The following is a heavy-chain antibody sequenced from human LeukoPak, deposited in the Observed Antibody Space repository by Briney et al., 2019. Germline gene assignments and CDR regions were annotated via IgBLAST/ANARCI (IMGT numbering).Heavy chain of an antibody. Sequence: GASVKVSCKASGYTFTSYDINWVRQATGQGLEWMGWMNPNSGNTGYAQKFQGRVTMTRNTSISTAYMELSSLRSEDTAVYYCARGGCSSTSCYSPYYYGMDVWGQGTTVTVSS. V-gene: IGHV1-8*01. CDR3: ARGGCSSTSCYSPYYYGMDV. J-gene: IGHJ6*02. CDR1: GYTFTSYD. D-gene: IGHD2-2*02. CDR2: MNPNSGNT.